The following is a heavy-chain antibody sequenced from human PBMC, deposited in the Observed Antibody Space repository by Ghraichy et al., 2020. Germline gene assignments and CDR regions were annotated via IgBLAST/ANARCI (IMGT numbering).Heavy chain of an antibody. Sequence: GGSLRLSCAASGFTFSSYGMHWVRQAPGKGLEWVAVISYDGSNKYYADSVKGRFTISRDNSKNTLYLQMNSLRAEDTAVYYCAKEKDIVVGIHYGMDVWGQGTTVTVSS. CDR2: ISYDGSNK. J-gene: IGHJ6*02. V-gene: IGHV3-30*18. D-gene: IGHD2-15*01. CDR1: GFTFSSYG. CDR3: AKEKDIVVGIHYGMDV.